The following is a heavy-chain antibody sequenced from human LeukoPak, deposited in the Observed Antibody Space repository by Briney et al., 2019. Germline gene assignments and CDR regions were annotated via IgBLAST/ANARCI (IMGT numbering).Heavy chain of an antibody. CDR2: INTNTGNP. V-gene: IGHV7-4-1*02. D-gene: IGHD5-24*01. Sequence: ASVKVSCKVSGYTLTELSMHWVRQAPGKGLEWMGWINTNTGNPTYAQGFTGRFVFSLDTSVSTAYLQISSLKAEDTAVYYCARTGPSCRDGCHDYWGQGTLVTVSS. CDR3: ARTGPSCRDGCHDY. J-gene: IGHJ4*02. CDR1: GYTLTELS.